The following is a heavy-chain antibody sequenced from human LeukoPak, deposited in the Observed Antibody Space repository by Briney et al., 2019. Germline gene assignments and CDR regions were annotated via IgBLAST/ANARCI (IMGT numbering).Heavy chain of an antibody. CDR1: GFTFSSYA. J-gene: IGHJ3*02. V-gene: IGHV3-30*04. D-gene: IGHD6-13*01. CDR2: ISYDGSNK. CDR3: ARDSSSYPVVDI. Sequence: GGSLRLSCAASGFTFSSYAMHWVRQAPGKGLEWVAVISYDGSNKYYADSVKGRFTISRDNSKNTLYLQMNSLRSEDTAVYYCARDSSSYPVVDIWGQGTMVTVSS.